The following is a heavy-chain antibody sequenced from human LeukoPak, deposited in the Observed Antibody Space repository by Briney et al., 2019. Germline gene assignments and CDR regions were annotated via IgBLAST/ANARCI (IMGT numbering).Heavy chain of an antibody. CDR1: GYTLSRYG. CDR3: ARDESWYQLLYAFDI. J-gene: IGHJ3*02. V-gene: IGHV1-18*01. D-gene: IGHD2-2*02. Sequence: ASVKVSCKASGYTLSRYGISWVRQAPGQGLEWMGWSSAYNENTNSALKVQGRVTMTTDTSTSTAYMELRSLRSDDTAVYYCARDESWYQLLYAFDIWGQGTMVTVSS. CDR2: SSAYNENT.